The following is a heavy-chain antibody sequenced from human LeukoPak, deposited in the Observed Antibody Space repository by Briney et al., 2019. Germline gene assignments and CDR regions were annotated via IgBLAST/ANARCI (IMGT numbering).Heavy chain of an antibody. Sequence: QPGGSLRLSCAASGFTFSSYSMNWVRQAPGKGLEWVSYISSSSSTIYYADSVKGRFTISRDNSKTALYLQMNSRRAEGTAVYYCARGQKTAAIVVVPAAMEEYYMDVGGKGTTVTVSS. CDR2: ISSSSSTI. CDR1: GFTFSSYS. D-gene: IGHD2-2*01. V-gene: IGHV3-48*04. J-gene: IGHJ6*03. CDR3: ARGQKTAAIVVVPAAMEEYYMDV.